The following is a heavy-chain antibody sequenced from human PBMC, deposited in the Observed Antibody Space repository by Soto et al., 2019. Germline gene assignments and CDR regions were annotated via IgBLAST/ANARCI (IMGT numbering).Heavy chain of an antibody. V-gene: IGHV3-23*01. CDR1: GFTFSSYA. Sequence: EVQLLESGGGLVQPGGSLRLSCAASGFTFSSYAMSCVRQAPGKGLEWVSAISGSGGSTYYADSVKGRFTISRNNSTNTLYLQMNSLRAEDTAVYYCAKNSEVLRFLAPPTDYWGQGPLVTVSS. CDR2: ISGSGGST. D-gene: IGHD3-3*01. CDR3: AKNSEVLRFLAPPTDY. J-gene: IGHJ4*02.